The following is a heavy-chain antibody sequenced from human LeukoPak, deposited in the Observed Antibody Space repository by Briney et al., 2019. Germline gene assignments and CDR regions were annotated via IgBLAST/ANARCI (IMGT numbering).Heavy chain of an antibody. CDR1: GFTFSSYG. D-gene: IGHD5-12*01. J-gene: IGHJ4*02. Sequence: PGGSLRLSCAASGFTFSSYGMHWVRQAPGKGLEWVAVISYDGSNKYYADSVKGRFTISRDNSKNTLYLQMNSLRAEDTAVYYCAKDPEPIVATIQGEDYWGQGTLVTVSS. V-gene: IGHV3-30*18. CDR2: ISYDGSNK. CDR3: AKDPEPIVATIQGEDY.